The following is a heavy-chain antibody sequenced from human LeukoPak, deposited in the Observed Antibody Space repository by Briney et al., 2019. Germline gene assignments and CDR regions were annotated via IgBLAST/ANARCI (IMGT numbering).Heavy chain of an antibody. CDR1: GFTFSSYG. CDR2: ISYDGSNK. J-gene: IGHJ4*02. D-gene: IGHD6-19*01. CDR3: AKGRDHSSGWYFDY. Sequence: PGGSLRLSCAASGFTFSSYGMHWVRQAPGKGLEGVAVISYDGSNKYYADSVKGRFTISRDNSKNTLYLQMNSLRAEDTAVYYCAKGRDHSSGWYFDYWGQGTLVTVSS. V-gene: IGHV3-30*18.